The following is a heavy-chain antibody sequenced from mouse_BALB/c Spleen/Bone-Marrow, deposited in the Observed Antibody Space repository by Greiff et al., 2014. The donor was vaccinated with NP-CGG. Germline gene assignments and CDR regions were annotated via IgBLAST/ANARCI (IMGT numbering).Heavy chain of an antibody. D-gene: IGHD2-14*01. CDR3: ARHHRYAYYFDY. J-gene: IGHJ2*01. V-gene: IGHV1S130*01. CDR2: IHPNSGNA. Sequence: VQLQQSGSVLVRPGASVNLSCKASGYTFTNSWMHWAKQRPGQGLEWIGEIHPNSGNANYNEKFKGKATLTVDTSSSTAYVDLSSLTSEDSAVYYCARHHRYAYYFDYWGPGTTLTVSS. CDR1: GYTFTNSW.